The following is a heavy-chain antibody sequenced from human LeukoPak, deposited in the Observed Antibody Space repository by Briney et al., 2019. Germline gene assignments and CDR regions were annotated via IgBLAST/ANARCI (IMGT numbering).Heavy chain of an antibody. CDR1: GFTFSNYA. D-gene: IGHD5-18*01. CDR3: ARAITAPGTPENAFDV. J-gene: IGHJ3*01. CDR2: ISRDGGTT. V-gene: IGHV3-30-3*01. Sequence: GGSLRLSCVVSGFTFSNYAMHWVRQAPGEGLEWVAVISRDGGTTYYADSVRGRFTMSRDNSANILYLQLNSLRIEDTALFYCARAITAPGTPENAFDVWGQGIMVTVSS.